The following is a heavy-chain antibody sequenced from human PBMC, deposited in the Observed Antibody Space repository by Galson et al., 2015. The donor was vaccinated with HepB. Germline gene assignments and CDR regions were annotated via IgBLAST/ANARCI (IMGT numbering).Heavy chain of an antibody. D-gene: IGHD1-1*01. J-gene: IGHJ6*02. CDR3: AKDGGRYDTGSSLGGMDV. CDR1: GFTFDDYD. CDR2: ITWNSGYI. V-gene: IGHV3-9*01. Sequence: SLRLSCAASGFTFDDYDMHWVRQVPGKGLEWVSGITWNSGYIGYADSVKGRFTISRDNAKNSLYLQMKSLKTEDTALYFCAKDGGRYDTGSSLGGMDVWGQGTTVTVSS.